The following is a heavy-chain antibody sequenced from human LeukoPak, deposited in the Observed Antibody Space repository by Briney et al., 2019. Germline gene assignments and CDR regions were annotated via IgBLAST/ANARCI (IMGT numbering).Heavy chain of an antibody. Sequence: ASVKVSCKASGYTFTGYYIHWVRQAPGQGLEWMGWINPNSGGTNYAQKFQGRVTMTRDTSISTAYMELSRLRSEDTAVYFCARVDGSPDYWGQGTLVTVSS. CDR1: GYTFTGYY. J-gene: IGHJ4*02. CDR2: INPNSGGT. CDR3: ARVDGSPDY. D-gene: IGHD2-15*01. V-gene: IGHV1-2*02.